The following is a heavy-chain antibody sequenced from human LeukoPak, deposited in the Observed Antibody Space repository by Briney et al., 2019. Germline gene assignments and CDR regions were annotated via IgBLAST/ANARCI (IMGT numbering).Heavy chain of an antibody. CDR3: ARIAAAGLYFDY. CDR2: IYTSGST. J-gene: IGHJ4*02. Sequence: SETLSLTCTVSGGSISSYYWSRIRQPPGKGLEWIGYIYTSGSTNYNPSLKSRVTISVDTSKNQFSLKLSSVTAADTAVYYCARIAAAGLYFDYWGQGTLVTVSS. D-gene: IGHD6-13*01. CDR1: GGSISSYY. V-gene: IGHV4-4*09.